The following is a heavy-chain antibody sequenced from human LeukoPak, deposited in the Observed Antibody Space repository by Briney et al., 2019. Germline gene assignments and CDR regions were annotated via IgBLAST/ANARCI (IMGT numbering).Heavy chain of an antibody. V-gene: IGHV3-7*01. CDR1: GVTFSGHW. D-gene: IGHD1-14*01. J-gene: IGHJ4*02. Sequence: GGPLRLSCAASGVTFSGHWMSWVRQAAGKGQEWVANINQGGSDKYYVDSVKGRFTISRDNANNLLYLQMNSLRGEDTAVYYCTRDRSRAEDDWGQGTPVTVSS. CDR3: TRDRSRAEDD. CDR2: INQGGSDK.